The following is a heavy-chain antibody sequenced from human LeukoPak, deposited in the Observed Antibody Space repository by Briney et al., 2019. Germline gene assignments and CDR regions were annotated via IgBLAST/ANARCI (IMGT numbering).Heavy chain of an antibody. Sequence: PGGPLRLSCAASGFSFSTYAMSWVRQAPGKGLEGVSTIRDSGDSTHYPDSVEGRFTISRDNFNNMLYLQVGSLRAEDTAIYYCARDTSPVRFLEWSQGFDYWGQGTRVTVSS. CDR2: IRDSGDST. D-gene: IGHD3-3*01. J-gene: IGHJ4*01. V-gene: IGHV3-23*01. CDR1: GFSFSTYA. CDR3: ARDTSPVRFLEWSQGFDY.